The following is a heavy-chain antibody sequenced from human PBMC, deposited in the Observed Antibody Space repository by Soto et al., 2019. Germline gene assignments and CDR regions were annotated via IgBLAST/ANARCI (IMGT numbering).Heavy chain of an antibody. V-gene: IGHV1-18*01. CDR3: ARGIAASVAWHYGMDL. D-gene: IGHD6-13*01. J-gene: IGHJ6*02. CDR1: GYTFTMYS. Sequence: QVQLVQSGTEAKRPGASVRVSCKASGYTFTMYSINWVRQAPGQGLEWIGWISTYTGDTHYAQRFQGRVTVTTDTSTTTVYMELRSLRDDDTAVYYCARGIAASVAWHYGMDLWGQGTSVTVSS. CDR2: ISTYTGDT.